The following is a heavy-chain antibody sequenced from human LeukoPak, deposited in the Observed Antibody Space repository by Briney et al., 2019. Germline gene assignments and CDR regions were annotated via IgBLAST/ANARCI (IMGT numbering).Heavy chain of an antibody. Sequence: ASVKVSCKASGYTFTSYGISWVRQAPGQGLEWMGWISAYNGNTNYAQKLQGRVTMTTDTSTSTAYMELRSLRSDDTAVYYCARGRYCSGDSCYLDYWGQGTLVTVSS. D-gene: IGHD2-15*01. V-gene: IGHV1-18*01. CDR2: ISAYNGNT. CDR3: ARGRYCSGDSCYLDY. CDR1: GYTFTSYG. J-gene: IGHJ4*02.